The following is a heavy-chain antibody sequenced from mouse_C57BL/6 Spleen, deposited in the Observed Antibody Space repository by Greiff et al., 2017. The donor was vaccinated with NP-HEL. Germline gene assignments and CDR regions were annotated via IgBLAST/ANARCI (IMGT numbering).Heavy chain of an antibody. V-gene: IGHV10-1*01. D-gene: IGHD2-3*01. CDR3: VRQEDGYMDY. CDR1: GFSFNTYA. J-gene: IGHJ4*01. CDR2: IRSKSNNYAT. Sequence: EVKLVESGGGLVQPKGSLKLSCAASGFSFNTYAMNWVRQAPGKGLEWVARIRSKSNNYATYYADSVKDRFTISRDDSESMLYLQMNTLKTEDTAMYYCVRQEDGYMDYWGQGTSVTVSS.